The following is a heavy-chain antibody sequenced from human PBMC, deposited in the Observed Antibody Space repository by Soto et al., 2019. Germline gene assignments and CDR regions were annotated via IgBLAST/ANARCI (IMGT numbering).Heavy chain of an antibody. CDR1: GFTFSSYS. J-gene: IGHJ4*02. V-gene: IGHV3-21*01. CDR2: ISSSSSYI. D-gene: IGHD6-13*01. Sequence: PGGSLRLSCAASGFTFSSYSMNWVCQAPGKGLEWVSSISSSSSYIYYADSVKGRFTISRDNAKNSLYLQMNSLRAEDTAVYYCARVPGLIAAARFDYWGQGTLVTVSS. CDR3: ARVPGLIAAARFDY.